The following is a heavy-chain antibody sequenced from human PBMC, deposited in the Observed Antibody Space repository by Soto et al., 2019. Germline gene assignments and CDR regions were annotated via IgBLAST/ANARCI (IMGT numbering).Heavy chain of an antibody. CDR2: INPSGGST. J-gene: IGHJ5*02. V-gene: IGHV1-46*01. Sequence: ASVKVSCKASGYTFTSYYMHWVRQAPGQGLEWMGIINPSGGSTSYAQKFQGRVTMTRDTSTSTVYMELSSLRSEDTAVHYCARGGLQYCSGGRCYNWFDPWGQGTLVTVSS. D-gene: IGHD2-15*01. CDR1: GYTFTSYY. CDR3: ARGGLQYCSGGRCYNWFDP.